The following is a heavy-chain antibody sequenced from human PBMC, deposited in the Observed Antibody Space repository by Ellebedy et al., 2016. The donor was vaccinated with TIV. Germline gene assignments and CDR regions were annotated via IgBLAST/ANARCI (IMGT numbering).Heavy chain of an antibody. V-gene: IGHV1-46*01. CDR2: INPSGGST. J-gene: IGHJ4*02. CDR1: GYTFTGNY. Sequence: ASVKVSCKASGYTFTGNYLHWVRQAPGQGLEWMGMINPSGGSTSYAQKFQGRVTMTRDTSTSTVYMELSSLRSEDTAVYYCTCLQLGIADYFDYWGQGALVTVSS. D-gene: IGHD6-13*01. CDR3: TCLQLGIADYFDY.